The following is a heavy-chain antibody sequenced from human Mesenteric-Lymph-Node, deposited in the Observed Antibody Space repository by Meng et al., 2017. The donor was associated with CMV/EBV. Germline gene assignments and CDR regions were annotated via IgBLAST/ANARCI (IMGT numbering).Heavy chain of an antibody. V-gene: IGHV3-23*01. Sequence: FSFSCYAMGWVRPAPGKGLEWVSSLSTSGFTTFYADSVQGRFTISRDNSKSTLYLQINSLRAEDAAIYYCAKDPVTMIVVVITTLDYWGQGTLVTVSS. CDR2: LSTSGFTT. CDR3: AKDPVTMIVVVITTLDY. CDR1: FSFSCYA. J-gene: IGHJ4*02. D-gene: IGHD3-22*01.